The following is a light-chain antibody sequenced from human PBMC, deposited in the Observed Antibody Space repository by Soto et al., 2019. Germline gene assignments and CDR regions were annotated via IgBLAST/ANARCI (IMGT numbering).Light chain of an antibody. Sequence: QSVLTQPASVSGSPGQSITISCTGTNSDIGGYNYVSWYRHHPGEAPKLILYEVNNRPSGVSNRFSGSKSGNTASLIISGLQADDEAEYFCSSYSTTNTLVFGSGTKLTVL. CDR3: SSYSTTNTLV. V-gene: IGLV2-14*01. CDR1: NSDIGGYNY. J-gene: IGLJ1*01. CDR2: EVN.